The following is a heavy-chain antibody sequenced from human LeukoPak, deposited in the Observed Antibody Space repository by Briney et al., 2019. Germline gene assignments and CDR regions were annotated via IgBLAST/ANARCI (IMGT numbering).Heavy chain of an antibody. CDR1: GSTFSSYE. V-gene: IGHV3-48*03. D-gene: IGHD3/OR15-3a*01. CDR2: ISSSGSTI. Sequence: PGGSLRLSCAASGSTFSSYEMNWVRQAPGKGLEWVSYISSSGSTIYYADSVKGRFTISRDNAKNSLYLQMNSLRAEDTAVYYCARDLAEGGTGYFYYYYYMDVWGKGTTVTVSS. J-gene: IGHJ6*03. CDR3: ARDLAEGGTGYFYYYYYMDV.